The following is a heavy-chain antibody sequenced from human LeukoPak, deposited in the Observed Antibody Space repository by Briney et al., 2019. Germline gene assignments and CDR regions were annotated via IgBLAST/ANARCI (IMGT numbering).Heavy chain of an antibody. CDR2: IRYDGFNK. Sequence: GGSLRLSCAASGFTFSNYGMHWVRQAPGKGLEWVASIRYDGFNKYYADSLKGRSTISRDNSKNTLYLQMSSLRAEDTAVYYCAKKTIVGATVDAFDIWGQGTMVIVSS. CDR1: GFTFSNYG. CDR3: AKKTIVGATVDAFDI. D-gene: IGHD1-26*01. J-gene: IGHJ3*02. V-gene: IGHV3-30*02.